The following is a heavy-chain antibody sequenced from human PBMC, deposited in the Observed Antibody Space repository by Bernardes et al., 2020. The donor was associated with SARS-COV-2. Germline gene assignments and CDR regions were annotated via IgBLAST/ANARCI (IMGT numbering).Heavy chain of an antibody. V-gene: IGHV1-24*01. CDR2: FDPEDGET. D-gene: IGHD6-19*01. CDR1: GYTLTELS. CDR3: ATGSPVAGTAGDWFDP. Sequence: ASVKVSCKVSGYTLTELSMHWVRQAPGKGLEWMGGFDPEDGETIYAQKFQGRVTMTEDTSTDTAYMELSSLRSEDTAVYYWATGSPVAGTAGDWFDPWGQGTLVTVSS. J-gene: IGHJ5*02.